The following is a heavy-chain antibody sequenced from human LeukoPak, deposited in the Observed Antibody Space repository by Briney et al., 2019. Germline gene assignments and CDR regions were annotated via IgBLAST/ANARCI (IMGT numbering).Heavy chain of an antibody. CDR3: ARPNYYDSSGYYVVTFDI. CDR2: IYPGDSDT. V-gene: IGHV5-51*01. D-gene: IGHD3-22*01. Sequence: GESLKISCKGSGYSFTSYWIGWVRQMPGKGLEWMGIIYPGDSDTRYSPSFQGQVTISADKSISTPYLQWSSLKASDTAMYYCARPNYYDSSGYYVVTFDIWGQGTMVTVSS. J-gene: IGHJ3*02. CDR1: GYSFTSYW.